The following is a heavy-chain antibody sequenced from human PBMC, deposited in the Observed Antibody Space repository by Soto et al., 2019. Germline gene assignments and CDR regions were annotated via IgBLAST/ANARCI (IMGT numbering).Heavy chain of an antibody. CDR1: GYTFTDYY. J-gene: IGHJ5*01. CDR2: INPNAGGT. CDR3: ARRRDLNWFDS. Sequence: GASVKASCKSSGYTFTDYYMHCVRQAPGQGLEWMGEINPNAGGTTYAQKFQGRVTMTRDTSTSTVYMELSSLRSEDTAVYYCARRRDLNWFDSWGQGSLVTVSS. V-gene: IGHV1-46*01.